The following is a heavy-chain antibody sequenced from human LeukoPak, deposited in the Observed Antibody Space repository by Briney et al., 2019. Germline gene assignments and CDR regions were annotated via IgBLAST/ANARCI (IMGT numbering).Heavy chain of an antibody. D-gene: IGHD3-9*01. CDR1: GYTFTSYS. V-gene: IGHV1-18*01. J-gene: IGHJ6*02. Sequence: ASVKVSCKASGYTFTSYSINWVRQAPGQGLEWMAWISAYNGNTNYAQKFQGRVTLTRDTSTSTAYMELSSLRSEDTAVYYCARDHYDILTGSTTHYGMDVWGQGTTVTVSS. CDR3: ARDHYDILTGSTTHYGMDV. CDR2: ISAYNGNT.